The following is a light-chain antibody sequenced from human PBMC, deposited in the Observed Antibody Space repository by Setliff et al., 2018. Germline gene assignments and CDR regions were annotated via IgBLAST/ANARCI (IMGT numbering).Light chain of an antibody. J-gene: IGLJ2*01. Sequence: QSVLTQPPSASGSPGQSVTISCTGTSSDIGAYNYVSWYQQHPGKAPKLMIYEVNKRPSGVPDRFSGSKSGNTASLTVSGLQAEDEADYYCTSYAAKEIFGGGTK. CDR3: TSYAAKEI. V-gene: IGLV2-8*01. CDR2: EVN. CDR1: SSDIGAYNY.